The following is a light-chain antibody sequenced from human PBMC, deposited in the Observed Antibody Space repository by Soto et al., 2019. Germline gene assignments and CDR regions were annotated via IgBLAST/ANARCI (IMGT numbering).Light chain of an antibody. Sequence: ETVMTQSPDTLSVSPGERATLFCRASQSVSSNLAWYQQRPGQGPRLLIYGASTRATGIPARFSGSGSGTEFTLTISSLQSEDFAVYYCQQYKNWPHTFGQGTKVDI. CDR2: GAS. J-gene: IGKJ1*01. CDR1: QSVSSN. V-gene: IGKV3-15*01. CDR3: QQYKNWPHT.